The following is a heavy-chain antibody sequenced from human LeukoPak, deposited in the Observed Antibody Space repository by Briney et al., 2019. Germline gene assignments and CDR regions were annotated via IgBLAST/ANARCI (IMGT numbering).Heavy chain of an antibody. V-gene: IGHV4-34*01. CDR2: INHSGST. CDR3: ARGKRSGQWLAFYDY. CDR1: GGSFGGYY. D-gene: IGHD6-19*01. J-gene: IGHJ4*02. Sequence: SETLSLTCAVYGGSFGGYYWSWIRQPPGKGLEWIGEINHSGSTNYNPSLKSRVTISVDTSKNQFSLKLSSVTAADTAVYYCARGKRSGQWLAFYDYWGQGTLVTVSS.